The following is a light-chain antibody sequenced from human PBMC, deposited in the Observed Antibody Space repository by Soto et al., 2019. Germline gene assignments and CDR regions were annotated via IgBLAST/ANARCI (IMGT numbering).Light chain of an antibody. Sequence: QSALNQPASVSGSPGQSITISCTGTSSDVGSYNLVSGYQQHPGKAPKLMMYEVSKRPSGVSNRFSGSKSGNTASLTISGLQAEDEADYYCCSYAGSSTSFGGGTKLTV. J-gene: IGLJ2*01. CDR1: SSDVGSYNL. V-gene: IGLV2-23*02. CDR2: EVS. CDR3: CSYAGSSTS.